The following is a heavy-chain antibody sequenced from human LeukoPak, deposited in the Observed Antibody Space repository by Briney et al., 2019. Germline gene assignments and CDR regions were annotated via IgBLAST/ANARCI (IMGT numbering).Heavy chain of an antibody. Sequence: GASVTVSCKASGHTFFIYGISWVRQAPGQGLEWMGWISGYNGKINYAQKFQGRVTMTTDTSTSTAYLELRSLTSEDTAVYYCARRFCSSVSCYDDDAFDVWGQGTLVTVSS. V-gene: IGHV1-18*01. CDR1: GHTFFIYG. D-gene: IGHD2-2*01. CDR3: ARRFCSSVSCYDDDAFDV. CDR2: ISGYNGKI. J-gene: IGHJ3*01.